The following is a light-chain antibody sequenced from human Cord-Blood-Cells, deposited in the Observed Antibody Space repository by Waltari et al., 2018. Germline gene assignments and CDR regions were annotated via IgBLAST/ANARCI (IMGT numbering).Light chain of an antibody. CDR1: SSDVGGYNY. V-gene: IGLV2-11*01. CDR3: CSYAGSFTLV. J-gene: IGLJ3*02. CDR2: DVS. Sequence: QSALTQPRSVSGSPGQSVTISCTGTSSDVGGYNYVSWYQQHPGKAPKLMIYDVSKRPSGVPDRFSGSKSGNTASLTISWLQAEDEAEYYCCSYAGSFTLVFGGGTKLTVL.